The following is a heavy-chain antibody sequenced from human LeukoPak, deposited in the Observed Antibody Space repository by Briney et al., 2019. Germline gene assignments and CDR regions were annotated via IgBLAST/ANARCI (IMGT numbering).Heavy chain of an antibody. J-gene: IGHJ6*03. Sequence: PSETLSLTCTVSGGSISSSSYYWGWIRQPPGKGLEWIGSIYYSGSTYYNPSLKSRVTISVDTSKNQFSLKLSSVTAADTAVYYCARHRRSTYYYMDVWGKGTTVTISS. CDR2: IYYSGST. V-gene: IGHV4-39*01. CDR3: ARHRRSTYYYMDV. D-gene: IGHD2-2*01. CDR1: GGSISSSSYY.